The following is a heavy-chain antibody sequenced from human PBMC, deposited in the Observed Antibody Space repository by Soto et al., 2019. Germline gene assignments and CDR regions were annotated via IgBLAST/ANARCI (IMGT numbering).Heavy chain of an antibody. Sequence: SQTLSLTCAISGDSVSSNSAAWNWIRQSPSRGLEWLGRTYYRSNWYNDYAVSVKSRITINPDTSKNQFSLQLNSVTPEDTAVYYCARGAGDSSHDYYYYGMDVWGQGTTVTVSS. V-gene: IGHV6-1*01. CDR3: ARGAGDSSHDYYYYGMDV. J-gene: IGHJ6*02. D-gene: IGHD6-13*01. CDR2: TYYRSNWYN. CDR1: GDSVSSNSAA.